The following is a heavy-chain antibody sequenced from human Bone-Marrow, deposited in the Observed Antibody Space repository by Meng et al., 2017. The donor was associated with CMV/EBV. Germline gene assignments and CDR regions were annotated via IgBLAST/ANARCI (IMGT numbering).Heavy chain of an antibody. V-gene: IGHV1-69*04. Sequence: SVKVSCKASGYTFTSYGISWVRQAPGQGLEWMGRIIPILGIANYAQKFQGRVTITADKSTSTAYMELSSLRSEDTAVYYCARDGNPRYYDILTGYYGPQTEWGQGTLVTVSS. J-gene: IGHJ4*02. CDR2: IIPILGIA. CDR1: GYTFTSYG. CDR3: ARDGNPRYYDILTGYYGPQTE. D-gene: IGHD3-9*01.